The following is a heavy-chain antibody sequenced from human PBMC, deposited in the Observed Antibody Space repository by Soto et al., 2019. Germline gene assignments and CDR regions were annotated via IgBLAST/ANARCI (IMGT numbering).Heavy chain of an antibody. Sequence: QVQLVQSGAEVRRPGSSVKVSCKASGGTFGSNAISWVRQAPGQGLEWMGGIIPIFGTTNNAQKFKGRVTITADESTNTAYMELSSLRSEDTAIYYCAREGYTFGPGAVSGAFDIWGQGTVVTVSS. D-gene: IGHD4-4*01. J-gene: IGHJ3*02. CDR3: AREGYTFGPGAVSGAFDI. CDR1: GGTFGSNA. V-gene: IGHV1-69*12. CDR2: IIPIFGTT.